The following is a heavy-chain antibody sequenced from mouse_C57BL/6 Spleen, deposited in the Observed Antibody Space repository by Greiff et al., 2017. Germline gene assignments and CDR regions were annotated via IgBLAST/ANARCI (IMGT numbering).Heavy chain of an antibody. CDR3: AKNYGSSLRGFDY. CDR1: GYTFTDYY. D-gene: IGHD1-1*01. V-gene: IGHV1-19*01. Sequence: VQLQQSGPVLVKPGASVKMSCKASGYTFTDYYINWVKQSHGKSLEWIGVINPYNGGTSYNQKFKGKATLTVDKSSSTAYMELNSLTSEDSAVYYCAKNYGSSLRGFDYWGQGTTLTVSS. CDR2: INPYNGGT. J-gene: IGHJ2*01.